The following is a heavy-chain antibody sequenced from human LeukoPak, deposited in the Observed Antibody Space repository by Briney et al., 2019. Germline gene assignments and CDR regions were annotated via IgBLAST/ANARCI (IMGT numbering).Heavy chain of an antibody. D-gene: IGHD5-18*01. CDR2: ISYDRSNK. Sequence: PGGSLRLSCAASGFTFSSYGMHWVRQAPGKGLELVAVISYDRSNKYYADSVKGRFTISRDNSKNTLYLQMNSLRAEDTAVYYCAKDLGVYSYGYNWFDPWGQGTLVTVSS. V-gene: IGHV3-30*18. J-gene: IGHJ5*02. CDR3: AKDLGVYSYGYNWFDP. CDR1: GFTFSSYG.